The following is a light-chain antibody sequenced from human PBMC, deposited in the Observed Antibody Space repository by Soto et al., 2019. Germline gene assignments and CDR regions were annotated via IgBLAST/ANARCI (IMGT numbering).Light chain of an antibody. CDR2: KAS. CDR1: QSLTGW. CDR3: QHYNSYSGT. V-gene: IGKV1-5*03. Sequence: TQSPSTLSASVGDRVTITCRASQSLTGWLAWYQQKPGRAPTLLISKASSLESGVPSRFSGSGSGTEFTLTITSLQPDDFATYYCQHYNSYSGTFGQGTKVDIK. J-gene: IGKJ1*01.